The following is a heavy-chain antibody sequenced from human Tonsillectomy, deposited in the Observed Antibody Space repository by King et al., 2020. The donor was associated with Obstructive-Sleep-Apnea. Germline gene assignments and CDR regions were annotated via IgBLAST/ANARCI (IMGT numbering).Heavy chain of an antibody. V-gene: IGHV3-30*18. D-gene: IGHD3-10*01. CDR2: ISYDGSNK. Sequence: VQLVESGGGVVQPGRSLRLSCAASGFTFSSYGMHWVRQAPGKGLEWVAVISYDGSNKYYSDSVKGRFTISRDNSKNTLYLQMNSLRAEETAVYYCAKDYATMVRGVLYYYYYGMDVWGQGTTVTVSS. CDR1: GFTFSSYG. CDR3: AKDYATMVRGVLYYYYYGMDV. J-gene: IGHJ6*02.